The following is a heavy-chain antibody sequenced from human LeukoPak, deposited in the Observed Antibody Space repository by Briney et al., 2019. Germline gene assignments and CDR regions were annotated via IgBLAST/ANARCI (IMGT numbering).Heavy chain of an antibody. CDR1: GFTFSSYG. CDR3: AGTIVGKWAIDY. CDR2: IYSGGST. V-gene: IGHV3-53*01. D-gene: IGHD3-22*01. Sequence: PGRSLRLSCAASGFTFSSYGMHWVRQAPGKGLEWVSVIYSGGSTYYADSVKGRFTISRDNSRNTLYLQMNSLRAEDTAVYYCAGTIVGKWAIDYWGQGTLVTVSP. J-gene: IGHJ4*02.